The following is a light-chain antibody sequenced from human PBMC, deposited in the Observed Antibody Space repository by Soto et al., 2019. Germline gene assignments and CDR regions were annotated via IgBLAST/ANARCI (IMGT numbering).Light chain of an antibody. CDR2: NVY. Sequence: QSVLTQPASVSGSPGQSITISCTGTSSDVGAYNFVSWHQQHPGKAPKLMIYNVYDRPSGISYRFSGSKSDNTASLTISGLQGEDEADYYCSAYTVSRTYVFGAGTKLTVL. CDR1: SSDVGAYNF. V-gene: IGLV2-14*03. CDR3: SAYTVSRTYV. J-gene: IGLJ1*01.